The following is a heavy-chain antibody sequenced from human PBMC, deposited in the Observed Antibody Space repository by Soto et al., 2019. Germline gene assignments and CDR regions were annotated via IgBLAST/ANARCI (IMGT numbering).Heavy chain of an antibody. D-gene: IGHD6-13*01. CDR3: ARSPLAAAGTVVYYYYYMDV. Sequence: ASVKVSCKASGYTFTSYGISWVRQAPGQGLEWMGWISAYNGNTNYAQKLQGRVTMTTDTSTSTVYMELRSLRSDDTAVYYCARSPLAAAGTVVYYYYYMDVWGKGTTVTVSS. CDR1: GYTFTSYG. CDR2: ISAYNGNT. V-gene: IGHV1-18*01. J-gene: IGHJ6*03.